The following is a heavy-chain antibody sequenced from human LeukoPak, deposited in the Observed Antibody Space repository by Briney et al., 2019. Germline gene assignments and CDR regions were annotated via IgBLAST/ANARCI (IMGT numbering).Heavy chain of an antibody. Sequence: SGPTLVKPTQTLTLTCTFSGFSLSTSGVAVSWIRQPPGKALEWLALIYWDDDKRYSPSLKSRLTITKDNSKNQVVLTMTNMDPVDTATYYCAHRYYDFLTGYSYDAFDIWGQGTVVTVSS. V-gene: IGHV2-5*02. J-gene: IGHJ3*02. CDR2: IYWDDDK. CDR1: GFSLSTSGVA. D-gene: IGHD3-9*01. CDR3: AHRYYDFLTGYSYDAFDI.